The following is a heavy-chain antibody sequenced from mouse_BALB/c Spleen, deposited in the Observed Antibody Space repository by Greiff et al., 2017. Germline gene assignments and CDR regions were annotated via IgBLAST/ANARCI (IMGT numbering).Heavy chain of an antibody. Sequence: QVQLQQSGAELAKPGASVKMSCKASGYTFTSYWMHWVKQRPGQGLEWIGYINPSTGYTEYNQKFKDKATLTADKSSSTAYMQLSSLTSEDSAVYYCASKSTRFPWGQGTSVTVSS. CDR3: ASKSTRFP. J-gene: IGHJ4*01. CDR1: GYTFTSYW. V-gene: IGHV1-7*01. CDR2: INPSTGYT.